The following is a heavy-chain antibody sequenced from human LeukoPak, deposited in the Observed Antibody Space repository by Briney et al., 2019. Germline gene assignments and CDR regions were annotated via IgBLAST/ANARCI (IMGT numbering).Heavy chain of an antibody. V-gene: IGHV3-7*01. J-gene: IGHJ3*02. D-gene: IGHD6-6*01. CDR2: IKQDGSEK. CDR3: ASTIIAARLSAFDI. CDR1: GFTFSSTS. Sequence: GGSLRLSCADSGFTFSSTSMSWVRQAPGKGLEWVANIKQDGSEKYYVDSVKGRFTISRDNAKNSLYLQMNSLRAEDTAVYYCASTIIAARLSAFDIWGQGTMVTVSS.